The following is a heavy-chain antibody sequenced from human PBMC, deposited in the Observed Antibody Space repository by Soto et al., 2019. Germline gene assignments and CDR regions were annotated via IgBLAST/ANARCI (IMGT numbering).Heavy chain of an antibody. CDR1: GGTFSSYA. CDR3: AGKGGYPYGMDV. Sequence: SVKVSCKASGGTFSSYAISWVRRAPGQGLEWMGGIIPIFGTANYAQKFQGRVTITADESTSTSYMELSSLRSEDTAVYYCAGKGGYPYGMDVWGQGTTVTVSS. D-gene: IGHD5-18*01. J-gene: IGHJ6*02. V-gene: IGHV1-69*13. CDR2: IIPIFGTA.